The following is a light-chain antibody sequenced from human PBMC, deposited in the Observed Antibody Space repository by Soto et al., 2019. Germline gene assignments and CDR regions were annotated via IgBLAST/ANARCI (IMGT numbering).Light chain of an antibody. CDR2: TNN. V-gene: IGLV1-44*01. CDR3: ASWDDRLNGVV. J-gene: IGLJ2*01. CDR1: NSNIGDNT. Sequence: QSVLTQPPSASGTPGQRITISCSGSNSNIGDNTVNWFQQLPGMAPRLLISTNNQRPSGVPDRFSASKSGTSGSLAISGLKSEDEADYYCASWDDRLNGVVFGGGTKLTVL.